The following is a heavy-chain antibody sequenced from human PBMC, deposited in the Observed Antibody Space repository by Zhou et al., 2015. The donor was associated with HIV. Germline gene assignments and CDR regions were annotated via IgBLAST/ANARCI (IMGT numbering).Heavy chain of an antibody. CDR3: ARDRGGAARPGWRYFDL. D-gene: IGHD6-6*01. J-gene: IGHJ2*01. CDR2: IIPMFGTT. V-gene: IGHV1-69*06. Sequence: QVQLVQSGAEMKKPGSSVKVSCKASGDTFNNFGISWVRQAPGQGLEWMGGIIPMFGTTNYTGKFQGRLTIAADKSTTTVYMELRRLRSEDTAMYYCARDRGGAARPGWRYFDLWGRGTLVTVSS. CDR1: GDTFNNFG.